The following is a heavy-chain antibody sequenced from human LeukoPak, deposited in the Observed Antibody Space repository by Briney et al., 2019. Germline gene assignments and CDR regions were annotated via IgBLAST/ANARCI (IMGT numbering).Heavy chain of an antibody. D-gene: IGHD1-1*01. Sequence: SETLSLTCSVSDDSITMYYWTWIRQPPGKGLEWIGYVDHTGSTNFNPSLNGRVSISRDTTKNLFSLKLSSVTAADTAVYYCARTVGANWNRYRHYYMDVWGKGTTVTVSS. J-gene: IGHJ6*03. CDR2: VDHTGST. V-gene: IGHV4-59*12. CDR3: ARTVGANWNRYRHYYMDV. CDR1: DDSITMYY.